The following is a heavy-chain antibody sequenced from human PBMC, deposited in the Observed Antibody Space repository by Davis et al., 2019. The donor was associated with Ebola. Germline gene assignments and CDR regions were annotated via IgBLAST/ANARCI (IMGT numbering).Heavy chain of an antibody. Sequence: MPSETLSLTCTVSGGSISSYYWSWIRQPPGKGLEWIGYIYYSGSTNYNPSLKSRVTISVDKSKNQFSLKLSSVTAADTAVYYCARGGLVVPAAIFGSYGMDVWGQGTTVTVSS. V-gene: IGHV4-59*01. CDR3: ARGGLVVPAAIFGSYGMDV. D-gene: IGHD2-2*02. CDR2: IYYSGST. J-gene: IGHJ6*02. CDR1: GGSISSYY.